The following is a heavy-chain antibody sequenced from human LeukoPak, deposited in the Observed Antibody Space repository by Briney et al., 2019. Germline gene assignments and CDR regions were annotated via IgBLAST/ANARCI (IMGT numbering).Heavy chain of an antibody. V-gene: IGHV4-31*03. CDR3: ARARRSGSYHWFDP. Sequence: PSETLSLTCTVSGGSIIDGDCYWSWIRQHPGKGLEWIGHIYYSGSTFYNASLKSRLTISVDTSKSQFSLRLRSVTAADTAVYYCARARRSGSYHWFDPWGQGTLVTVSS. CDR1: GGSIIDGDCY. J-gene: IGHJ5*02. D-gene: IGHD1-26*01. CDR2: IYYSGST.